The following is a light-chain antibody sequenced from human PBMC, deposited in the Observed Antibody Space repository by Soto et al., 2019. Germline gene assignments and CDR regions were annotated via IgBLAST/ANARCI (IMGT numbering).Light chain of an antibody. CDR2: DAS. Sequence: EIVLTQSPGTLSLSPGERATLSCRASQYINNKLAWYHQKPGQPPRLLIYDASTRATGIPDRFSGSGSGLDFTLTISRLEPEDFAMYYCQQYGSSPYTFGQGTKLEIK. CDR3: QQYGSSPYT. V-gene: IGKV3-20*01. J-gene: IGKJ2*01. CDR1: QYINNK.